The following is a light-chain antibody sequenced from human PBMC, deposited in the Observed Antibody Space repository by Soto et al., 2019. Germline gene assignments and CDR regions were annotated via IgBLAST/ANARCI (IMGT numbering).Light chain of an antibody. Sequence: QSALTQPASVSGSPGQSITISCTGTSSDIGSYNRVSWYQQPPGTAPKLIIYEVNNRPSGVPDRFSGSKSGNTASLTISGLQAEDEADYYCNSFTTSSTYVFGTGTKVTLL. V-gene: IGLV2-18*02. CDR2: EVN. J-gene: IGLJ1*01. CDR3: NSFTTSSTYV. CDR1: SSDIGSYNR.